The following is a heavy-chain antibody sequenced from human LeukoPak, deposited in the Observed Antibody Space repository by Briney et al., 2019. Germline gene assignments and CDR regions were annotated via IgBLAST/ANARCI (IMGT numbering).Heavy chain of an antibody. J-gene: IGHJ4*02. Sequence: PGGSLRLSCAASGFTFSSYGMHWVRQAPGKGLEWVAVISYDGSNKYYADSVKGRFTISRDNSKNTLYLQMNSLRAEDTAVYYCASSRRSSSWYFWGQGTLVTVSS. CDR3: ASSRRSSSWYF. CDR2: ISYDGSNK. V-gene: IGHV3-30*19. CDR1: GFTFSSYG. D-gene: IGHD6-13*01.